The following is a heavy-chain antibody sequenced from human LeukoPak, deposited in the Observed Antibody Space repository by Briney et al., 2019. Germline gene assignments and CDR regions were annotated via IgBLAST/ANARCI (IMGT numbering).Heavy chain of an antibody. Sequence: SQTLSLTCAVSGGSISSGGHYWNWIRRPPGKGLEWIGYIYYNGNTNYSPSLKSRVTMSVDTSKNLFSLKVSSVTAADTAVYYCARGRSNYYGMDVWGQGTTVTVSS. CDR1: GGSISSGGHY. V-gene: IGHV4-61*08. CDR3: ARGRSNYYGMDV. D-gene: IGHD1-26*01. CDR2: IYYNGNT. J-gene: IGHJ6*02.